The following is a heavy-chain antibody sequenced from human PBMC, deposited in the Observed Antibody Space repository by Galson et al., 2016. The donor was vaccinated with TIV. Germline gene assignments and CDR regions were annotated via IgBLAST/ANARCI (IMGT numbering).Heavy chain of an antibody. CDR3: ARDHYWNVYSGYGMDV. D-gene: IGHD1-1*01. CDR2: IIAIFGTA. Sequence: SVKVSCKASGGIFRSYAISWVRQAPGQGLEWMGGIIAIFGTANYAQKFQGRVTITADESTSTAYMELSSLRSEDTAIYYCARDHYWNVYSGYGMDVWGQGTTVTVS. J-gene: IGHJ6*02. CDR1: GGIFRSYA. V-gene: IGHV1-69*13.